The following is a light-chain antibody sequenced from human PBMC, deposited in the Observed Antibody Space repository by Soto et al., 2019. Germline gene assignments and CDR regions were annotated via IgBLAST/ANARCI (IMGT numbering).Light chain of an antibody. V-gene: IGLV2-23*02. CDR3: CSYAGSSPYVV. J-gene: IGLJ2*01. CDR2: EVS. CDR1: SSDVGSYNL. Sequence: QSALTQPASVSGSXXXSIXXXCTGTSSDVGSYNLVSWYQQHPGKAPKLMIYEVSKRPSGVSNRFSGSKSGNTASLTISGLQAEDEADYYCCSYAGSSPYVVFGGGTKLTVL.